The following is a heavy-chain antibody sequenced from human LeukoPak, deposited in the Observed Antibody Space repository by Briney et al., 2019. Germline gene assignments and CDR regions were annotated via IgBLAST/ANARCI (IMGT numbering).Heavy chain of an antibody. V-gene: IGHV3-20*04. J-gene: IGHJ4*02. D-gene: IGHD3-3*01. Sequence: GGSLRLSCAASEFTFDDYGMSWVRQAPGKGLEWLSGINWNGGSTGYADSVKGRFTISRDNAKNSLYLQMNSLRAEDTALYYCARDQLALEWLLSIDYWGQGTLVTVSS. CDR2: INWNGGST. CDR3: ARDQLALEWLLSIDY. CDR1: EFTFDDYG.